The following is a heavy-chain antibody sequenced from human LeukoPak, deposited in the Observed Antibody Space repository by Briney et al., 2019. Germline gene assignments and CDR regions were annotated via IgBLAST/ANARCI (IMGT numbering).Heavy chain of an antibody. V-gene: IGHV3-7*01. CDR1: GFTFSDYW. D-gene: IGHD6-13*01. CDR3: ARDIASARSRAAGNY. CDR2: IKQDGSEK. J-gene: IGHJ4*02. Sequence: GGSLRLSCGVSGFTFSDYWMNWVRQAPGKGLEWVASIKQDGSEKSYVDSVKGRFTISRDNAKNSLCLQMNSLRAEDTAVYYCARDIASARSRAAGNYWGQGTLVTVSS.